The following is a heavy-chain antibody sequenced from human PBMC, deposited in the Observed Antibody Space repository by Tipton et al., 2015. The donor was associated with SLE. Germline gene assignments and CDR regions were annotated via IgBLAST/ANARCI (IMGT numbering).Heavy chain of an antibody. Sequence: TLSLTCIVSGDSISSTSYYWGWIRQPPGKGLEWVGTVYYTGNTFYNPSLKSRVTISVDTSKNHFSLKLSSVTAADTAMYYCARGTGIERNYYYYYYMDVWGKGTTVIVSS. CDR2: VYYTGNT. J-gene: IGHJ6*03. CDR3: ARGTGIERNYYYYYYMDV. D-gene: IGHD3-10*01. CDR1: GDSISSTSYY. V-gene: IGHV4-39*02.